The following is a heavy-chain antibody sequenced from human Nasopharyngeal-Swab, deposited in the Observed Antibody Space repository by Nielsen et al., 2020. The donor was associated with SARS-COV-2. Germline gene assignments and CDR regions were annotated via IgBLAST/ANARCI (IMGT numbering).Heavy chain of an antibody. V-gene: IGHV3-74*01. Sequence: GESLKTPCAASGFTLSNYWILRVRQPPGKGLLSVLRINTVASRTSYADSVKGRFTISRDNAKNTVYLQMNSLRGEDTAVYYCTRVDVHDAFDMWGQGTMVTVSS. CDR2: INTVASRT. D-gene: IGHD3-16*01. CDR1: GFTLSNYW. CDR3: TRVDVHDAFDM. J-gene: IGHJ3*02.